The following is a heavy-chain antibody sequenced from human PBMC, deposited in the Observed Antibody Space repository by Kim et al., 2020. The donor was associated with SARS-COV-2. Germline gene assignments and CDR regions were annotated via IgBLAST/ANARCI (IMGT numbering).Heavy chain of an antibody. V-gene: IGHV3-15*01. J-gene: IGHJ4*02. CDR3: TTDLADYGDYVY. Sequence: DYDAPVKGRFTISRDDSKNTLYLQMNSLKTEDTAVYYCTTDLADYGDYVYWGQGTLVTVSS. D-gene: IGHD4-17*01.